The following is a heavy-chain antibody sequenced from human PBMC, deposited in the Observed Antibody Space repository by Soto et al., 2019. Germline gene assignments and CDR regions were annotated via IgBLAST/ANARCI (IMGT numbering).Heavy chain of an antibody. CDR1: GFTFSSYG. Sequence: GGSLRLSCAASGFTFSSYGMHWVRQAPGKGLEWVAVISYDGSNKYYADSVKGRFTISRDNSKNTLYLQMNSLRAEDTAVYYCAKDLGNDVYSSGWFIDYWGQGTLVTVSS. J-gene: IGHJ4*02. CDR3: AKDLGNDVYSSGWFIDY. V-gene: IGHV3-30*18. CDR2: ISYDGSNK. D-gene: IGHD6-19*01.